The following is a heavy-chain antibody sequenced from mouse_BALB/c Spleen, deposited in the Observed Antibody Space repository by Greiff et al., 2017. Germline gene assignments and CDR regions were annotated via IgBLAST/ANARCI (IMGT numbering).Heavy chain of an antibody. CDR1: GYSFTGYN. D-gene: IGHD2-4*01. CDR2: IDPYYGGT. J-gene: IGHJ2*01. Sequence: EVKLQESGPELEKPGASVKISCKASGYSFTGYNMNWVKQSNGKSLEWIGNIDPYYGGTSYNQKFKGKATLTVDKSSSTAYMQLKSLTSEDSAVYYCARAIYYDYDGEGGGFDYWGQGTTLTVSA. CDR3: ARAIYYDYDGEGGGFDY. V-gene: IGHV1-39*01.